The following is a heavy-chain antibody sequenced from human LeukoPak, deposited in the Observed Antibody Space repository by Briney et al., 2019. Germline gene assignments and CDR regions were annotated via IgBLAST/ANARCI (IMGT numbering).Heavy chain of an antibody. D-gene: IGHD1-26*01. Sequence: SGGSLRLSCAASGFTFSSYAMSWVRQAPGKGLEWVSTISSSGGSTYYADSVKGRFTISRDNSKNTLYLQMNSLRAEDTAVYYCAKVVGATTRGYFDYRGQGTLVTVSS. J-gene: IGHJ4*02. CDR2: ISSSGGST. V-gene: IGHV3-23*01. CDR3: AKVVGATTRGYFDY. CDR1: GFTFSSYA.